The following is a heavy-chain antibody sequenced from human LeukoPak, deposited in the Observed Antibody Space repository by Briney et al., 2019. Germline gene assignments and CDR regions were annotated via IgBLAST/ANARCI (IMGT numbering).Heavy chain of an antibody. D-gene: IGHD3-22*01. CDR1: GGSFSGYY. Sequence: SETLSLTCAVYGGSFSGYYWSWIRQPPGKGLEWIGEINHSGSTNYNPSLKSRVTISVDTSKNQFSLKLSSVTAADTAVYYCARRWFYYDSSGYSTPRWDYWGQGTLVTVSS. CDR3: ARRWFYYDSSGYSTPRWDY. J-gene: IGHJ4*02. V-gene: IGHV4-34*01. CDR2: INHSGST.